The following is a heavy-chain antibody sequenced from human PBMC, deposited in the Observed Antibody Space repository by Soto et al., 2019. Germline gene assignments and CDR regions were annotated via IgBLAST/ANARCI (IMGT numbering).Heavy chain of an antibody. CDR3: ARGADIVAGGYDY. J-gene: IGHJ4*02. D-gene: IGHD5-12*01. CDR1: GGSISSGGYS. V-gene: IGHV4-30-2*01. Sequence: PWETLSLTCAVSGGSISSGGYSWSWIRQPPGKGLEWIGYIYHSGSTYYNPSLKSRVTISVDRSKNQFSLKLSSVTAADTAVYYCARGADIVAGGYDYWGQGTLLTVSS. CDR2: IYHSGST.